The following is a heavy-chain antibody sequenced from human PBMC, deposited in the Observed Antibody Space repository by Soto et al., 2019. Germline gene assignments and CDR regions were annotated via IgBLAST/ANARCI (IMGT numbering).Heavy chain of an antibody. J-gene: IGHJ4*02. CDR3: ASYSNRFDY. V-gene: IGHV4-31*03. D-gene: IGHD4-4*01. CDR2: IYYSGST. Sequence: PSETLSLTCTVSGGSISSGGYYWSWIRQHPGKGLERIGYIYYSGSTYYNPSLKSRVTISVDTSKNQFSMKLSFVTAADTAVYYCASYSNRFDYWGQGTLVTVSS. CDR1: GGSISSGGYY.